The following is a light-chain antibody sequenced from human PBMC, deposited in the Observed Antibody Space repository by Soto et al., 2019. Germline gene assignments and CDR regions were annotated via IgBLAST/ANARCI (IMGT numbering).Light chain of an antibody. Sequence: EIVLTQSPGTLSLSPGDRATLSCRASQTVRSSYLAWYQQKPGQAPRLVIYDTSTRATGIPDRFSGSGSGTDFPLTISRLEPEDFAVYSCQQYVSSPFTFGPGTKLDFK. J-gene: IGKJ3*01. CDR3: QQYVSSPFT. CDR1: QTVRSSY. V-gene: IGKV3-20*01. CDR2: DTS.